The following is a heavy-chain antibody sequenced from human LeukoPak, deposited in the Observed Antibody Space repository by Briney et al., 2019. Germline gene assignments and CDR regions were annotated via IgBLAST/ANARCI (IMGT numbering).Heavy chain of an antibody. D-gene: IGHD3-3*01. V-gene: IGHV4-34*01. J-gene: IGHJ4*02. CDR3: ARADYDFWSGYFY. CDR2: INHSGST. Sequence: PSETLSLTCAVYGGSFTSYYWSWVRQPPGKGLEWIGEINHSGSTNYNPSLKSRVTISVDTSKNQFSLKLSSGTAADTAVYYCARADYDFWSGYFYWRQGTLVTVTS. CDR1: GGSFTSYY.